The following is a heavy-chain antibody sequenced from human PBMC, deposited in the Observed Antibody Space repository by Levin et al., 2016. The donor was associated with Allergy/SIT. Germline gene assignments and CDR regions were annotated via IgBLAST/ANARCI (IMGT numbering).Heavy chain of an antibody. CDR2: ISSSSTI. D-gene: IGHD1-14*01. CDR3: ARGERYNVEFDY. Sequence: VRQAPGKGLEWVSYISSSSTIYYADSVKGRFTISRDNAKNSLYLQMNSLRDEDTAVYYCARGERYNVEFDYWGQGTLVTVSS. J-gene: IGHJ4*02. V-gene: IGHV3-48*02.